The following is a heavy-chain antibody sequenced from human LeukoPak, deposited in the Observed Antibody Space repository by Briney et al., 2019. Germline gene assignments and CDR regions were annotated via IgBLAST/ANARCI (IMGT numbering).Heavy chain of an antibody. Sequence: GGSLRLSCAASGFTFTDFAMHWVRQAPGKGLEYVTGIGSDGSYTYYANSVKGRFTISRDNSKRMLYLQMGSLRADDMAVYYCAREKYSHVAPDVFDIWGQGTMVTVSS. V-gene: IGHV3-64*01. J-gene: IGHJ3*02. CDR3: AREKYSHVAPDVFDI. CDR1: GFTFTDFA. D-gene: IGHD5-12*01. CDR2: IGSDGSYT.